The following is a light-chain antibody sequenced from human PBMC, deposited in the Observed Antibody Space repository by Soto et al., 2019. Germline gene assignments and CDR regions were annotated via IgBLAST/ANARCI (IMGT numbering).Light chain of an antibody. V-gene: IGLV1-40*01. CDR2: SNN. J-gene: IGLJ1*01. Sequence: QSVLTQQPSVSAAPGQRVTISCTGSSSNIGAGLDVHWYQQLPGAAPKLLIYSNNNRPSGVPDRFSGSKSDNSASLAIAGLQAEDEADYYCQSFDSSLVFGTGTKLTVL. CDR1: SSNIGAGLD. CDR3: QSFDSSLV.